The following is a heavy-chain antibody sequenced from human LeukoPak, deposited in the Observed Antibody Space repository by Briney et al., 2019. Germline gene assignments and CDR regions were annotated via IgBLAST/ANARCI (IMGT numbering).Heavy chain of an antibody. D-gene: IGHD4-17*01. V-gene: IGHV3-53*04. CDR3: ARVGYGDFYYYYGMDV. J-gene: IGHJ6*02. Sequence: GGSLRLSCAASGFTVSSNYMSWVRQAPGKGLEWVSVIYSGGSTYYADSVKGRFTISRHNSKNTLYLQMNSLRAEDTAAYYCARVGYGDFYYYYGMDVWGQGTTVTVSS. CDR2: IYSGGST. CDR1: GFTVSSNY.